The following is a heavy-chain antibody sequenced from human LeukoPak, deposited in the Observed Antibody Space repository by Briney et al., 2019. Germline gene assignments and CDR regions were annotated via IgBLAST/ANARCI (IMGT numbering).Heavy chain of an antibody. J-gene: IGHJ6*03. CDR1: GGSFSGYY. Sequence: SETLSLTCAVYGGSFSGYYWSWIRQPPGKGLEWIGEINHSGSTSYNPSLKSRVTISVDTSKNQFSLKLSSVTAADTAVYYCATTTYSSGWYDYYYMDVWGKGTTVIISS. V-gene: IGHV4-34*01. CDR3: ATTTYSSGWYDYYYMDV. CDR2: INHSGST. D-gene: IGHD6-19*01.